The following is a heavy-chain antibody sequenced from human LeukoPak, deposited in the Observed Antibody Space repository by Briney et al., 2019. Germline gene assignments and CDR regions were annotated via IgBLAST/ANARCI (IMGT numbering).Heavy chain of an antibody. Sequence: SETLSLTCTVSGGSISSGSYYWSWIRQPAGKGLEWIGRIYTSGSTNYNPSLKSRVTISVDTSKNQFSLKLSSVTAADTAVYYCARSDFWSARGPLYYYYYYMDVWGKGTTVTVSS. V-gene: IGHV4-61*02. D-gene: IGHD3-3*01. CDR1: GGSISSGSYY. CDR2: IYTSGST. CDR3: ARSDFWSARGPLYYYYYYMDV. J-gene: IGHJ6*03.